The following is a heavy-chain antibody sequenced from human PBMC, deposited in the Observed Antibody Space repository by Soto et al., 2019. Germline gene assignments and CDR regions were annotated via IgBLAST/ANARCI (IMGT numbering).Heavy chain of an antibody. J-gene: IGHJ4*02. V-gene: IGHV3-23*01. D-gene: IGHD2-21*01. CDR3: AKGQRSGDCYFDY. CDR2: ISGSGGST. CDR1: GFTFSSYA. Sequence: GGSLRLSCAASGFTFSSYAMSWVRQAPGKGLEWVSAISGSGGSTYYADSVKGRFTISRDNSKNTLYLQMNSLRAEDMAVYYCAKGQRSGDCYFDYWGQGTLVTVSS.